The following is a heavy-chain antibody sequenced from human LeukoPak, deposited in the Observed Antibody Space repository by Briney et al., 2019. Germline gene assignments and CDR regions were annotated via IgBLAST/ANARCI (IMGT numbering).Heavy chain of an antibody. Sequence: GGSLRLSCAASGFTFSSYAMHWVRQAPGKGLEWVAVISYDGSNKYYADSVKGRFTISRDNSKNTLYLQMNSLRAEDMAVYYCARGGYGDYVGEDYGMDVWGQGTTVTVSS. J-gene: IGHJ6*02. CDR1: GFTFSSYA. D-gene: IGHD4-17*01. CDR2: ISYDGSNK. V-gene: IGHV3-30-3*01. CDR3: ARGGYGDYVGEDYGMDV.